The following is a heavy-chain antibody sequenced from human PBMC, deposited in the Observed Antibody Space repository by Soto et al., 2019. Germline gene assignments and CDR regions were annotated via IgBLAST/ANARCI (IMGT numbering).Heavy chain of an antibody. D-gene: IGHD6-19*01. CDR1: GFTFSSYW. J-gene: IGHJ4*02. V-gene: IGHV3-74*01. CDR3: ARVSGYSSGWYNL. Sequence: GSLRLSCAASGFTFSSYWMHWVRQAPGKGLVWVSRINSDGSSTSYADSVKGRFTISRDNAKNTLYLQMNSLRAEDTAVYYCARVSGYSSGWYNLWGQGTLVTVSS. CDR2: INSDGSST.